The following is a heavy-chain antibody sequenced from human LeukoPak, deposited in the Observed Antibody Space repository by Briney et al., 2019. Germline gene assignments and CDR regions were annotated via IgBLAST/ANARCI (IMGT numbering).Heavy chain of an antibody. CDR1: GFTFSSYG. J-gene: IGHJ4*02. V-gene: IGHV3-30*18. Sequence: GGSLRLSCAASGFTFSSYGMHWVRQAPGKGLEWVAVISYDGSNKYYADSVKGRFTISRDNSKNTLYLQMNSPRAEDTAVYYCAKDPDSSGYYSYFDYWGQGTLVTVSS. D-gene: IGHD3-22*01. CDR3: AKDPDSSGYYSYFDY. CDR2: ISYDGSNK.